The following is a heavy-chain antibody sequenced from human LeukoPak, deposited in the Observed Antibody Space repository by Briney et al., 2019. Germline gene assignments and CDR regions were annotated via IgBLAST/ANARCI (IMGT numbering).Heavy chain of an antibody. CDR1: GFTFSDYY. J-gene: IGHJ4*02. CDR3: ARDSSGWYFSEHFDY. CDR2: ISSSGSTI. V-gene: IGHV3-11*01. Sequence: GGSLRLSCAASGFTFSDYYMSWIRQAPGKGLEWVSYISSSGSTISYADSVKGRFTISRDNAKNSLYLQMNRLRAEDTAVYYCARDSSGWYFSEHFDYWGQGTLVTVSS. D-gene: IGHD6-19*01.